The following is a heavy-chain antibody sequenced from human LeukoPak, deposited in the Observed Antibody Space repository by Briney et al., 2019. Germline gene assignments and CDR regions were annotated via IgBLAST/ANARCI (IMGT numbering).Heavy chain of an antibody. CDR3: ARLLYGGLFDY. CDR2: IKKDGSDK. Sequence: GGSLRLSCAASGFSFSSYWMSWVRQAPGKGLEWVANIKKDGSDKYYVDSVKGRFTISRDNAKNSLDLQMNSLRAEDTAVYYRARLLYGGLFDYWGQGTLVTVSS. J-gene: IGHJ4*02. D-gene: IGHD2/OR15-2a*01. V-gene: IGHV3-7*01. CDR1: GFSFSSYW.